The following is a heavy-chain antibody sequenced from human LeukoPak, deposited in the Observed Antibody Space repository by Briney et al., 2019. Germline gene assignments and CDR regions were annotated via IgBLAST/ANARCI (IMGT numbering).Heavy chain of an antibody. J-gene: IGHJ4*02. CDR1: GVSISSGVYY. Sequence: SQTLSLTCTVSGVSISSGVYYCNWIRQHPGKGLEWIGYIYYSGNTYYNPSPKSRVTILVDTSRNQFSLKLTSVTAADTAVYYCARYWRSGSYYFDYWGQGTLVTVSS. V-gene: IGHV4-31*03. CDR2: IYYSGNT. D-gene: IGHD3-3*01. CDR3: ARYWRSGSYYFDY.